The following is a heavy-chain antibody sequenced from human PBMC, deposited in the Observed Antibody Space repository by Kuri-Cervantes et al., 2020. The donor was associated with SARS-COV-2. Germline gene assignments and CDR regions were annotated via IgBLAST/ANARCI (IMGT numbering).Heavy chain of an antibody. D-gene: IGHD4-17*01. V-gene: IGHV3-23*01. CDR1: GFTFGDYA. CDR3: AKGDYGDYMRLGAFDI. Sequence: GESLKISCTASGFTFGDYAMSWVRQAPGKGLEWVSAISGSGGSTYYADSVKGRFTISRDNSKNTLYLQMNSLRAEDTAVYYCAKGDYGDYMRLGAFDIWGQGTMVTVSS. CDR2: ISGSGGST. J-gene: IGHJ3*02.